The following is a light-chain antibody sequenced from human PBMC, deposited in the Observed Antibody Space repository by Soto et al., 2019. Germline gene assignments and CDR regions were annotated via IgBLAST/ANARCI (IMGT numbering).Light chain of an antibody. CDR1: QTISSW. V-gene: IGKV1-5*03. CDR2: KAS. Sequence: DIQMTQSPSTLSASVGDRVTIICRASQTISSWLAWYQQKGGKAPKLLISKASNLDSGVPSRFSGSGSGTEFNLTISSLQPEDFANYYCQQYNSFIWTFGQGTKVAIK. CDR3: QQYNSFIWT. J-gene: IGKJ1*01.